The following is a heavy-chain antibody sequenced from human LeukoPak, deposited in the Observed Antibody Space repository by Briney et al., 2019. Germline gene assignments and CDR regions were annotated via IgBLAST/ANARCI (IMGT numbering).Heavy chain of an antibody. CDR2: INPNSGGT. D-gene: IGHD5-18*01. Sequence: GASVKVSCKASGFTFTGYYVHWVRQAPGQGLEWMGWINPNSGGTNYAQKFQGWVTMTRDTSISTAYMELSRLRSDDTAVYYCARGQERGYSYGLIPEFDYWGQGTLVTVSS. CDR1: GFTFTGYY. CDR3: ARGQERGYSYGLIPEFDY. J-gene: IGHJ4*02. V-gene: IGHV1-2*04.